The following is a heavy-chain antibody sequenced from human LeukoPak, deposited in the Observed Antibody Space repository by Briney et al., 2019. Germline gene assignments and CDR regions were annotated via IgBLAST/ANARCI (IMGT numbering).Heavy chain of an antibody. CDR2: ISAYNGNT. J-gene: IGHJ4*02. CDR1: GYTFTSYG. CDR3: ARDFEASPVGLFDY. D-gene: IGHD2-2*01. Sequence: ASVKVSCKASGYTFTSYGISWVRQAPGKGLEWMGWISAYNGNTNYAQKLQGRVTMTTDTSTSTAYMELRSLRSDDTAVYYCARDFEASPVGLFDYWGQGTLVTVSS. V-gene: IGHV1-18*04.